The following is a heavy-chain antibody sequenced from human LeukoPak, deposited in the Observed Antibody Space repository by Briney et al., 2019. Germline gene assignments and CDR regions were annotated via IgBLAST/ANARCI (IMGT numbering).Heavy chain of an antibody. V-gene: IGHV1-46*01. CDR1: GYTFPSHY. CDR3: AREKVMAGKTFDF. J-gene: IGHJ4*02. CDR2: INPSGDRT. D-gene: IGHD2-8*01. Sequence: ASVKVSCKTSGYTFPSHYMHWVRQAPGQGLEWMGAINPSGDRTNYAQNFQGRVTMTRDTSTSTLYIELSGLRSEDTAVYYCAREKVMAGKTFDFWGQGTLVTVSS.